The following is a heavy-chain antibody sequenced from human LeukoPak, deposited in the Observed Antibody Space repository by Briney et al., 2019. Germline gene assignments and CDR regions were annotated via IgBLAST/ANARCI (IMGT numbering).Heavy chain of an antibody. CDR3: ARAKAGSGWAYNWFDP. Sequence: GASVKVSCKASGYTFTSYAMHWVRQAPGQRLEWMGWINAGNGNTKYSQKFQGRVTITRDTSASTAYMELSSLRSEDTAVYYCARAKAGSGWAYNWFDPWGQGTLVTVSS. CDR1: GYTFTSYA. J-gene: IGHJ5*02. CDR2: INAGNGNT. D-gene: IGHD6-19*01. V-gene: IGHV1-3*01.